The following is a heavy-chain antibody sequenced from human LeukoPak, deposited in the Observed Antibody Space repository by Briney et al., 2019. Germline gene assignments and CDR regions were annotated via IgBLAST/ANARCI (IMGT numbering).Heavy chain of an antibody. J-gene: IGHJ4*02. D-gene: IGHD3-22*01. CDR3: ARGARFFRYYYDSSGYYHHYYFDY. CDR2: INHSGST. V-gene: IGHV4-34*01. CDR1: GGSFSGYY. Sequence: SETLSLTCAVYGGSFSGYYWSWIRQPPGKGLEWIGEINHSGSTNYNPSLKSRVTISVDTSKNQFSLKLSSVTAADTAVYYCARGARFFRYYYDSSGYYHHYYFDYWGQGTLVTASS.